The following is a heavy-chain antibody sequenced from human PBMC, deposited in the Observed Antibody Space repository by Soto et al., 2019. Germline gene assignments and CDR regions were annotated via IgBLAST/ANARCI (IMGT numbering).Heavy chain of an antibody. CDR3: ARRYYDLDAFDI. CDR2: IYHSGST. CDR1: GYSISSGYY. V-gene: IGHV4-38-2*01. J-gene: IGHJ3*02. Sequence: PSETLSLTCAVSGYSISSGYYWGWIRQPPGKGLEWIGSIYHSGSTYYNPSLKSRVTISVDTSKNQFSLKLSSVTAADTAVYYCARRYYDLDAFDIWGQGTMVTVS. D-gene: IGHD3-22*01.